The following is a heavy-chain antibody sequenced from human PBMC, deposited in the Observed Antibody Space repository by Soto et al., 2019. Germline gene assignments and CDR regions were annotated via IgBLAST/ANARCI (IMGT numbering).Heavy chain of an antibody. CDR1: GYTFTTYG. Sequence: ASVKVSCKASGYTFTTYGTSWVRQAPGQGLEWLGWINTHNGNTNYAQNLQGRVIMTADTSTSTAYMELRSLRSDDTAIYYCKREGSAPHYYYGMDAAGQGTTVTVSS. D-gene: IGHD3-10*01. CDR2: INTHNGNT. CDR3: KREGSAPHYYYGMDA. J-gene: IGHJ6*02. V-gene: IGHV1-18*01.